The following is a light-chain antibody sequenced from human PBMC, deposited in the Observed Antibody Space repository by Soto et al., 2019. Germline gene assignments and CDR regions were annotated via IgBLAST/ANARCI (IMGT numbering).Light chain of an antibody. V-gene: IGLV1-44*01. CDR3: ATWDDSLNGWV. Sequence: QSVLTQPPSASGTPGQRVTISCSGSASNVGSNTVNWFQQFPGTAPKLVIYSNDQRPSGVPDRFSGSKSGTSASLAISGLHSEEDADYYSATWDDSLNGWVFGGGTKVTVL. CDR1: ASNVGSNT. CDR2: SND. J-gene: IGLJ3*02.